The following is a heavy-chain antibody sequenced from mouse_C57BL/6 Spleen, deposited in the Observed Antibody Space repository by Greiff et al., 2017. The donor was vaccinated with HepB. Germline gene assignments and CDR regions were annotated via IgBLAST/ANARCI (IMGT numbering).Heavy chain of an antibody. J-gene: IGHJ4*01. CDR3: ARLDGYAMDY. CDR1: GFTFSSYG. Sequence: EVQLVESGGDLVKPGGSLKLSCAASGFTFSSYGMSWVRQTPDKRLEWVATISSGGSYTYYPDSVKGRFTISRDNAKNTLYLQMSRLKSEDTAMYYCARLDGYAMDYWGQGTSVTVSS. V-gene: IGHV5-6*01. CDR2: ISSGGSYT.